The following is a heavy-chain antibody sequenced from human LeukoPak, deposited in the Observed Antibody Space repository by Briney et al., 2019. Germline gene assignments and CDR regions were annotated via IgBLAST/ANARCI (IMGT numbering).Heavy chain of an antibody. V-gene: IGHV3-7*01. D-gene: IGHD3-16*01. CDR1: GFTFSSYW. Sequence: GGSLRPSCAASGFTFSSYWMSWVRQAPGKGLEWVANIKQDGSEKYYVDSVKGRFTISRDNAKNSLYLQMNSLRAEDTAVYYCARGRGMYYFDYWGQGTLVTVSS. CDR2: IKQDGSEK. J-gene: IGHJ4*02. CDR3: ARGRGMYYFDY.